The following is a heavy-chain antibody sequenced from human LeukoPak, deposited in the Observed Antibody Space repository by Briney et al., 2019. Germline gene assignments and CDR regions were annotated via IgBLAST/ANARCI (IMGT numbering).Heavy chain of an antibody. J-gene: IGHJ4*02. D-gene: IGHD6-13*01. Sequence: AGGSLRLSCAASGFTFSSYWMSWVRQAPEKGLEFVANIDQGGSVRNYMDSLKGRCTISRDNAKKSLYLEINSLRADDMAVYYCARDPESSSFDLWGRGALVTVSS. CDR2: IDQGGSVR. V-gene: IGHV3-7*01. CDR1: GFTFSSYW. CDR3: ARDPESSSFDL.